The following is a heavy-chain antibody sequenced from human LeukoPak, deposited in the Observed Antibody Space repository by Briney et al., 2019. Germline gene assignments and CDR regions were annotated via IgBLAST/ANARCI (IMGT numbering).Heavy chain of an antibody. CDR1: GLTFSSYA. D-gene: IGHD2-8*01. CDR2: ISGSGGST. J-gene: IGHJ4*02. CDR3: AKNIVLMVYAGFDY. V-gene: IGHV3-23*01. Sequence: GGSLRLSCAASGLTFSSYAMSWVRQAPGKGLEWVSAISGSGGSTYYADSVKGRFTISRDNSKNTLYLQMNSLRAEDTAVYYCAKNIVLMVYAGFDYWGQGTLVTVSS.